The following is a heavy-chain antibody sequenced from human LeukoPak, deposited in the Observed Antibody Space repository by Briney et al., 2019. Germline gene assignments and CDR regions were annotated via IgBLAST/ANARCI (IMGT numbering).Heavy chain of an antibody. CDR3: ARDSGALRYFDWPPRSDAFDI. Sequence: GGSLRLSCAASGFTFSSYGMHWVRQAPGKGLEWVAVIWYDGSNKYYADSVKGRFTISRDNSKNTLYLQMNSLRAEDTAVYYCARDSGALRYFDWPPRSDAFDIWGQGTMVTVSS. J-gene: IGHJ3*02. V-gene: IGHV3-33*01. CDR1: GFTFSSYG. D-gene: IGHD3-9*01. CDR2: IWYDGSNK.